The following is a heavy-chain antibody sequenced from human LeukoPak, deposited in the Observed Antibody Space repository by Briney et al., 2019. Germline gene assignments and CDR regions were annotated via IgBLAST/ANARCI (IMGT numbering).Heavy chain of an antibody. J-gene: IGHJ6*02. D-gene: IGHD5-12*01. V-gene: IGHV1-18*01. CDR1: GYTFTSYG. CDR2: ISAYNGNT. CDR3: AREGGYSGYDFQYGMDV. Sequence: ASVKVSCKASGYTFTSYGISWVRQAPGQGLEWMGWISAYNGNTNYAQKLQGRVTMTTDTSTSTAYMKLRSLRSDDTAVYYCAREGGYSGYDFQYGMDVWGQGTTVTVSS.